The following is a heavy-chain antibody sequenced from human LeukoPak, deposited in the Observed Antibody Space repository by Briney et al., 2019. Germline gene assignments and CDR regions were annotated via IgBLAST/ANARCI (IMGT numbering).Heavy chain of an antibody. CDR1: GFTFSTYA. CDR2: ISDSGDST. Sequence: GGSLRLSCAASGFTFSTYAMSWVRQAPGKGLEWVSGISDSGDSTYYADSVKGRFTISRDNSKNTVYLQMNSLRAEDTAVYYCAKDGIAVAGTSAWYWGQGTQVTVSS. D-gene: IGHD6-19*01. V-gene: IGHV3-23*01. J-gene: IGHJ4*02. CDR3: AKDGIAVAGTSAWY.